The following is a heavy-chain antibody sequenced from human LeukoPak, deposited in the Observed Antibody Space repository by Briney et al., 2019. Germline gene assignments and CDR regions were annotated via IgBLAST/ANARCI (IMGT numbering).Heavy chain of an antibody. CDR2: ISSGSSYI. V-gene: IGHV3-21*01. D-gene: IGHD6-13*01. CDR3: ASGSGSWHYFDY. CDR1: GFTFSSYS. J-gene: IGHJ4*02. Sequence: GGSLRLSCAASGFTFSSYSMNWVRQPPGKGLEWVPCISSGSSYIYYADSVKGRFTISRDNAKNSLYLQMNSLRAEDTAVYYCASGSGSWHYFDYWGQGTLVTVSS.